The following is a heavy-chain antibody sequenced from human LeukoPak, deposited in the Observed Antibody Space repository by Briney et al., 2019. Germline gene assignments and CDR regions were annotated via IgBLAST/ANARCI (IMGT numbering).Heavy chain of an antibody. CDR1: GCSISSSVYY. CDR3: ARSVAGNERTANWLDP. J-gene: IGHJ5*02. CDR2: VCSSPTAHYDPS. D-gene: IGHD6-19*01. V-gene: IGHV4-39*02. Sequence: SETLSLTCTVSGCSISSSVYYWAWVRQPPGKGLEWIARVCSSPTAHYDPSYYNSSLKSRVTISLAISDNRFSLELSSVTAAGTAVYYGARSVAGNERTANWLDPWGQGSLVTVSS.